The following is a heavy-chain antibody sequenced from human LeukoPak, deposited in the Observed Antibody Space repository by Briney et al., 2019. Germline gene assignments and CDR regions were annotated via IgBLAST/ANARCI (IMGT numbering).Heavy chain of an antibody. CDR3: ARSTPNDYYYYYMDV. Sequence: ASVKVSCKASGYTFTGYYMHWVRQAPGQGLEWMGWISAYNGNTNYAQNFRGRVTMTTDTSTSTAYMELRSLRSDDTAVYYCARSTPNDYYYYYMDVWGKGTTVTISS. V-gene: IGHV1-18*04. CDR1: GYTFTGYY. J-gene: IGHJ6*03. CDR2: ISAYNGNT.